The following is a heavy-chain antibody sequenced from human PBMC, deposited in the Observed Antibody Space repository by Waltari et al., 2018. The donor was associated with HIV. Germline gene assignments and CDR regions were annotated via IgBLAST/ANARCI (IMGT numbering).Heavy chain of an antibody. CDR3: AKDLNKFYHGSGFDF. CDR2: MSYDGKS. D-gene: IGHD3-10*01. Sequence: VQLVESGGGVVQSGGSLSLSCEVSGVDVIASGLHWVRPAPGKGLEWVAVMSYDGKSFYSDDVKGRFTMSRDTSKNTILLQMDRLKVGDGAVYHCAKDLNKFYHGSGFDFWGPGTPVTV. J-gene: IGHJ4*02. CDR1: GVDVIASG. V-gene: IGHV3-30*18.